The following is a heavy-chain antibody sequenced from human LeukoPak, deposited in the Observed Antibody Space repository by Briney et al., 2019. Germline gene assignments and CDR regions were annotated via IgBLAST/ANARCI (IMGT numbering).Heavy chain of an antibody. CDR3: ARDNEAWYFDL. CDR1: GFTFDDYT. Sequence: QPGGSLRLSCAASGFTFDDYTMHWVRQAPGKGLEWVSLISWDGSSRYYADSVKGRFTISRDNSKNSLYLQMNSLRTEDTALYYCARDNEAWYFDLWGRGTPVTVSS. J-gene: IGHJ2*01. CDR2: ISWDGSSR. V-gene: IGHV3-43*01.